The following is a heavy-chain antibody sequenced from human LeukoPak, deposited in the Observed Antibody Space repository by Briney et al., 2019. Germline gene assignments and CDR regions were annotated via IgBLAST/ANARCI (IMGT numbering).Heavy chain of an antibody. V-gene: IGHV3-53*01. CDR3: ARDRGGTSGMDV. CDR2: IYSGGTT. J-gene: IGHJ6*03. D-gene: IGHD4-23*01. Sequence: GRSLRLSCAASGLTVNSIYTSWVRQAPGKGLEWVSVIYSGGTTYYADSVKGRFTISRDNSKNTLSLQMKSLRADDTAVYYCARDRGGTSGMDVWGKGTTVTVSS. CDR1: GLTVNSIY.